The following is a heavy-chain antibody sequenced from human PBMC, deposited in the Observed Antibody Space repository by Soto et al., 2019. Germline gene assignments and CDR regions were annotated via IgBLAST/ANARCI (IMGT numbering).Heavy chain of an antibody. Sequence: ASVELSCKASGYTFNSYGISWVRQAPGQGLEWMGWISAYNGNTNYAQKLQGRVTMTTDTSTSTAYMELRSLRSDDTAVYYCSRERYFDWTTADYYGMDVWGQGTTVTVSS. V-gene: IGHV1-18*01. CDR2: ISAYNGNT. CDR3: SRERYFDWTTADYYGMDV. CDR1: GYTFNSYG. D-gene: IGHD3-9*01. J-gene: IGHJ6*02.